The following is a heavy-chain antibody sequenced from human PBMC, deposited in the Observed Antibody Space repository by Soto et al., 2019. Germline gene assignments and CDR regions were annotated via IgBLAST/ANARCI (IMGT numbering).Heavy chain of an antibody. CDR2: IYHSGST. J-gene: IGHJ5*02. CDR3: ASNHWSGYSGVDWFDP. Sequence: SETLSVTCAVSGGFIIRGGYSWSWIRQAPGKGLEWIGYIYHSGSTYYNPSLKSRVTISVDRSKNQFSLKLSSVTAADTAVYYCASNHWSGYSGVDWFDPCGQGTLVTVSS. CDR1: GGFIIRGGYS. V-gene: IGHV4-30-2*01. D-gene: IGHD3-3*01.